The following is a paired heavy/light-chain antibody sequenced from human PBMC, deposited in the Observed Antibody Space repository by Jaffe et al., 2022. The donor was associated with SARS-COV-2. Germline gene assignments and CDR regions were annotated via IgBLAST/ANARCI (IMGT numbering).Light chain of an antibody. CDR3: QQYYDTPL. Sequence: DIVMTQSPDSLAVSLGERATINCKSSQSIFNSFNNKNYLAWYQQKPGQPPNLLIYWASTRESGVPDRFSGSGSGTDFTLTISSLQAEDVAVYYCQQYYDTPLFGPGTKVDIK. J-gene: IGKJ3*01. V-gene: IGKV4-1*01. CDR2: WAS. CDR1: QSIFNSFNNKNY.
Heavy chain of an antibody. J-gene: IGHJ4*02. CDR2: IDTSTGNP. Sequence: QVQLVQSGSELKKPGASVKVSCKASGNSFTSFAINWVRQAPGQGLEWMGWIDTSTGNPTYARGFTGRFVFSLDTSVSTAYLKISSLKAGDTAVYYCTESGGSENYYYFDNWGQGTLVTVSS. CDR3: TESGGSENYYYFDN. D-gene: IGHD3-10*01. CDR1: GNSFTSFA. V-gene: IGHV7-4-1*02.